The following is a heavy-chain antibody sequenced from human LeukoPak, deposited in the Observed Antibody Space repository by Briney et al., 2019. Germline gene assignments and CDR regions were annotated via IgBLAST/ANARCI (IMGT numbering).Heavy chain of an antibody. Sequence: SETLSLTCTVSGGSISSYYWSWIRQPPGEGLEWLGCIYNSGSTSYNPSLKSRVTISVDTSKNQFSLKLSSVTAADTAVYYCARAGTTESGNWFDPWGQGTLVTVSS. CDR1: GGSISSYY. CDR2: IYNSGST. V-gene: IGHV4-59*01. CDR3: ARAGTTESGNWFDP. D-gene: IGHD4-17*01. J-gene: IGHJ5*02.